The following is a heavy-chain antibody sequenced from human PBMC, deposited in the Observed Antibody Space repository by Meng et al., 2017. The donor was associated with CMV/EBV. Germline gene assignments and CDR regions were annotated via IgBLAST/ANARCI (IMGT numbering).Heavy chain of an antibody. CDR3: ARVDSRLRSSIDY. CDR1: GGSISSSSYY. V-gene: IGHV4-39*07. J-gene: IGHJ4*02. D-gene: IGHD5-12*01. CDR2: IYYSGST. Sequence: QLQLQESGPGLVKPSETLSLPCTVSGGSISSSSYYWGWIRQPPGKGLEWIGSIYYSGSTYYNPSLKSRVTISVDTSKNQFSLKLSSVTAADTAVYYCARVDSRLRSSIDYWGQGTLVTVSS.